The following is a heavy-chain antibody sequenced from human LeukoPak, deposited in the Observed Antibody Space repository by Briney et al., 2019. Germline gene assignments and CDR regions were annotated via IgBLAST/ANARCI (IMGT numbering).Heavy chain of an antibody. CDR3: AREWAPMVRDWFDP. Sequence: GASVKVSCEASGCTFSRYAISWVRQAPGHRLEGMGGIMPIFGIANYAQKFQGRVTSTADQSTSTACMELSSLRSADTAVYYCAREWAPMVRDWFDPWGEATLVTVS. V-gene: IGHV1-69*10. J-gene: IGHJ5*02. CDR1: GCTFSRYA. CDR2: IMPIFGIA. D-gene: IGHD3-10*01.